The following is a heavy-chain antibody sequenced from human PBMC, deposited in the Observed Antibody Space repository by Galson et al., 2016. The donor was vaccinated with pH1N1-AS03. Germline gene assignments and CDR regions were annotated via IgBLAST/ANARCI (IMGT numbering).Heavy chain of an antibody. CDR1: GVSLNDGGLG. V-gene: IGHV2-5*01. J-gene: IGHJ4*02. CDR3: AHRFYGSGASFFDF. CDR2: IYWHDDK. Sequence: PALVKPTQTLTLTCTFSGVSLNDGGLGVGWIRQPPGKALEWLGMIYWHDDKRYNPSLQNRLTLTQGVSKSEVVLQMTNVDPEDTATYYCAHRFYGSGASFFDFWGQGIVLVVS. D-gene: IGHD3-10*01.